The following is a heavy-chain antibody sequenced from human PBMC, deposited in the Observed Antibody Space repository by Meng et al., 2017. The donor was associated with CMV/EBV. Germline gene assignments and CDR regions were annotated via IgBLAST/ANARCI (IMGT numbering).Heavy chain of an antibody. CDR3: ARDRWLLNNWFDP. V-gene: IGHV4-34*01. CDR1: GGSFSGYY. CDR2: IYYSGST. J-gene: IGHJ5*02. Sequence: SETLSLTCAVYGGSFSGYYWSWIRQPPGKGLEWIGSIYYSGSTYYNPSLKSRVTISVDTSKNQFSLKLSSVTAADTAVYYCARDRWLLNNWFDPWGQGTLVTVSS. D-gene: IGHD2-15*01.